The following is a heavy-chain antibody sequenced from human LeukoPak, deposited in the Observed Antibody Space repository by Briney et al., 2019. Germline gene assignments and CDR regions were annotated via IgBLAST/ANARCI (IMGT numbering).Heavy chain of an antibody. CDR1: GYSFASYW. CDR2: IYPGDSDT. Sequence: GESLKISCKGSGYSFASYWIAWVRQMPGKGLEWMGVIYPGDSDTRYSPSFQGQVTISADKSISTAYLQWSSLKASETAIYYCARQWGDCSSTSCYSAYWGQGTLVTVSS. J-gene: IGHJ4*02. V-gene: IGHV5-51*01. CDR3: ARQWGDCSSTSCYSAY. D-gene: IGHD2-2*01.